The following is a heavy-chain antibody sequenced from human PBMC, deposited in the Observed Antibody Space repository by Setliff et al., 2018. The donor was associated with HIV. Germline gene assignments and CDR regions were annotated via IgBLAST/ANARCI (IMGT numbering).Heavy chain of an antibody. CDR2: IYHTGST. Sequence: SETLSLTCTVSGGSINSTSYYWGWIRQPPGNGLEWIGSIYHTGSTYYKPSLKSRVTISVDTSKNQFSLRLSSVAAGDTAVYYCATLVDTAMVRANDYWGQGTLVTVSS. V-gene: IGHV4-39*01. CDR1: GGSINSTSYY. J-gene: IGHJ4*02. D-gene: IGHD5-18*01. CDR3: ATLVDTAMVRANDY.